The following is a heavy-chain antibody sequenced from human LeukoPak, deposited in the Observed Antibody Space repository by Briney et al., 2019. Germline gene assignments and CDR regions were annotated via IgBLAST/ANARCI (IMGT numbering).Heavy chain of an antibody. D-gene: IGHD1-26*01. V-gene: IGHV3-74*01. J-gene: IGHJ4*02. Sequence: PGGSLRLSCAASGLTFSTYWMHWVRQAPGKGLVWVSRINTDGSGTIYADSVKGRFTISRDNAKNTVYLQMNSLRVEDTAVYYCARGIVGTTMGRYWGQGTLVTVSS. CDR2: INTDGSGT. CDR1: GLTFSTYW. CDR3: ARGIVGTTMGRY.